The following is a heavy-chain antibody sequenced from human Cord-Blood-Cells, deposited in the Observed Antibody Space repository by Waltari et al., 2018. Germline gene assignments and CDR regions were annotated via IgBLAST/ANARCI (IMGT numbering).Heavy chain of an antibody. CDR2: ISSSSSYI. D-gene: IGHD1-26*01. CDR3: ARDPRKWELDY. Sequence: EVQLVESGGGLVKHGGSLRLSCAASGFTLSSYSMNWVRQAPGKGLGWVSSISSSSSYIFYADSVKGRFTISRDNAKNSLYLQMNSLRAEDTAVYYCARDPRKWELDYWGQGTLVTVSS. CDR1: GFTLSSYS. J-gene: IGHJ4*02. V-gene: IGHV3-21*01.